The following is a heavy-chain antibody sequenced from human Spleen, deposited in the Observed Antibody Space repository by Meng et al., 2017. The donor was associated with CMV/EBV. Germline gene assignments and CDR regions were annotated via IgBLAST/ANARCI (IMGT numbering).Heavy chain of an antibody. D-gene: IGHD3-16*01. V-gene: IGHV1-69*02. CDR2: IIPILAIA. Sequence: SVKVSCKASGGNFNTHTISWVRQAPGQGLEWMGRIIPILAIANYSPKFQGRVTITADKSTTTAYMELSSLRSEDTAVYYCVRGLRDWGQGTLVTVSS. CDR1: GGNFNTHT. J-gene: IGHJ4*02. CDR3: VRGLRD.